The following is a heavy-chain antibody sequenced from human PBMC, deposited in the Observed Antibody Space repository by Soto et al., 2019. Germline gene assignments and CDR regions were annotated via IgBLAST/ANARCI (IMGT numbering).Heavy chain of an antibody. J-gene: IGHJ4*02. V-gene: IGHV4-31*03. CDR3: ARGGYYDSSGYYGY. D-gene: IGHD3-22*01. CDR2: IYYSGST. Sequence: SETLSLTCTVSGGFISSGGYYWSWIRQHPGKGLEWIGYIYYSGSTYYNPSLKSRVTISVDTSKNQFSLKLSSVTAADTAVYYCARGGYYDSSGYYGYWGQGTLVTVS. CDR1: GGFISSGGYY.